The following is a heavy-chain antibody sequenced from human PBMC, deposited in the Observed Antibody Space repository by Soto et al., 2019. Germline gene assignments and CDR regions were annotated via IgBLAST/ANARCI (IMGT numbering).Heavy chain of an antibody. CDR3: ARSRFMERPDYYYFGMDV. D-gene: IGHD1-1*01. Sequence: QVQLVESGGGVVQPGRSLRLSCAASAFIFSSYAMHWVRQAPGKGLEWVAIVSYDGSNKYYADPVKGRFTISRDNSKNTLYLQMNSLRVEDTAVYYCARSRFMERPDYYYFGMDVWGQGTTVTVSS. CDR1: AFIFSSYA. CDR2: VSYDGSNK. V-gene: IGHV3-30-3*01. J-gene: IGHJ6*02.